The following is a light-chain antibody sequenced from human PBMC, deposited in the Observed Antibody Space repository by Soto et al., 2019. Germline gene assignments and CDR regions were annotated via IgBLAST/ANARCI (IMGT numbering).Light chain of an antibody. Sequence: NQMTQTPYTLSASVGDRVTLTCGASQSINAWLAWYQQKPGKAPKLLIYAASSLQSGVPSRFSGSGSGTDFTLTISSLQPEDFATYYCQQSYSTPITFGQGTRLEVK. CDR1: QSINAW. CDR2: AAS. J-gene: IGKJ5*01. V-gene: IGKV1-39*01. CDR3: QQSYSTPIT.